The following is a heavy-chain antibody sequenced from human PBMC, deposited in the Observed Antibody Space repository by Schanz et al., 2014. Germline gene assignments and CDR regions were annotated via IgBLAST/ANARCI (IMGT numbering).Heavy chain of an antibody. CDR2: MNPNSGNP. CDR1: GGTFSTYP. Sequence: QVQLVQSEAEVKKPGSSVKVSCKASGGTFSTYPINWLRQAPGQGLEWLGWMNPNSGNPGFAQKFRGRVTMTRNTSMSTAYIELHILTSEDTAVYYCARGRTFDYWGQGTLVAVSS. CDR3: ARGRTFDY. V-gene: IGHV1-8*02. J-gene: IGHJ4*02.